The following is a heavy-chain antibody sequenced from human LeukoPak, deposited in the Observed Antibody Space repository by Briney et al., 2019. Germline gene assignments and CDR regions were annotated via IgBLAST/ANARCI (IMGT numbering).Heavy chain of an antibody. V-gene: IGHV3-30*04. Sequence: GWSLRLSCAASGFTFSSYALHWVRQAPGKGLEWAAVISYDGSNKYYADSVKGRFTISRDNSKNTLYLQMNSLRAEDTAVYYCARAAGDAFDIWGQGTMVTVSS. D-gene: IGHD6-13*01. J-gene: IGHJ3*02. CDR1: GFTFSSYA. CDR2: ISYDGSNK. CDR3: ARAAGDAFDI.